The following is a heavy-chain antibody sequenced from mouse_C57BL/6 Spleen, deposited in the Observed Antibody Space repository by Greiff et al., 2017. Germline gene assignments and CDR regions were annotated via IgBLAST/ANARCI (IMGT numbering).Heavy chain of an antibody. D-gene: IGHD1-1*01. CDR2: IDPSDSET. CDR3: ARWGAFTTVSWGDY. Sequence: VQLQQPGAELVRPGSSVKLSCKASGYTFTSYWMHWVKQRPIQGLEWIGNIDPSDSETHYNQKFKDKATLTVDKSSSTAYMQLSSLTSEDSAVYYCARWGAFTTVSWGDYWGQGTSVTVSS. V-gene: IGHV1-52*01. J-gene: IGHJ4*01. CDR1: GYTFTSYW.